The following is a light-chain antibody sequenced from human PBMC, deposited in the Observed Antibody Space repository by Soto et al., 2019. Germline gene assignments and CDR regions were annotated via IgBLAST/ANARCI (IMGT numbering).Light chain of an antibody. V-gene: IGKV2-28*01. CDR3: MQAQQTLHT. CDR1: QSLLHSNGYNY. Sequence: DIVMTQSPLSLPVTPGEPASISCRSSQSLLHSNGYNYLDRYLQKPGQSPQLLIYLGSNRACGVPERFSGSGSGTDFTLKISRVEAEDVGAYYCMQAQQTLHTFGQGTKLEIK. CDR2: LGS. J-gene: IGKJ2*01.